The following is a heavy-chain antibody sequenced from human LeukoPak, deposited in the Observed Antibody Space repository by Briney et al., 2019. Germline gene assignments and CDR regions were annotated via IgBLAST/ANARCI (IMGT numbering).Heavy chain of an antibody. Sequence: ASVKVSCKASGGTFSSYAINWVRQAPGQGLEWMGWIIPIFATANYAQKFQGRVTITADESTSTAYMELSSLRSEDTAAYYCARDYGDYLFDYWGQGTLVTVSS. V-gene: IGHV1-69*13. J-gene: IGHJ4*02. CDR2: IIPIFATA. CDR3: ARDYGDYLFDY. D-gene: IGHD4-17*01. CDR1: GGTFSSYA.